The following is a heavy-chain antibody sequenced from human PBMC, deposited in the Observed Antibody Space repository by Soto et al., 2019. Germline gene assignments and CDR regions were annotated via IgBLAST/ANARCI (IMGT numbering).Heavy chain of an antibody. CDR2: ISGSGGST. CDR3: AKPTDFWSGPDAFDI. V-gene: IGHV3-23*01. CDR1: GFTFSSYA. Sequence: GGSLRLSCAASGFTFSSYAMSWVRQAPGKGLEWVSAISGSGGSTYYADSVKGRFTISRDNSKNTLYMQMNSLRAEDTAVYYCAKPTDFWSGPDAFDIWGQGTMVTVSS. J-gene: IGHJ3*02. D-gene: IGHD3-3*01.